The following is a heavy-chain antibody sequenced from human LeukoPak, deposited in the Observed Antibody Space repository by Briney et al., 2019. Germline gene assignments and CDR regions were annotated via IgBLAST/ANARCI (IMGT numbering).Heavy chain of an antibody. Sequence: PSETLSLTCTVSGGSISSYYWSWIRQPAGKGLEWIGRIYTSGSTNYNPSLKSRVTISVDTSKNQFSLKLSSVTAADTAVYYCARANGDYPWYYFDHWGQGTLVTVSS. D-gene: IGHD4-17*01. V-gene: IGHV4-4*07. CDR1: GGSISSYY. CDR3: ARANGDYPWYYFDH. J-gene: IGHJ4*02. CDR2: IYTSGST.